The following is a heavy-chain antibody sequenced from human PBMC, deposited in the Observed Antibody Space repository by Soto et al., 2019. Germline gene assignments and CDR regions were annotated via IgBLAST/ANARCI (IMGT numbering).Heavy chain of an antibody. CDR1: GGSISSYY. J-gene: IGHJ4*02. D-gene: IGHD3-16*01. CDR2: IYYSGST. Sequence: PSETLSLTCTVSGGSISSYYWSWIRQPPGKGLEWIGYIYYSGSTNYNPSLKSRVTISVDTSKNQFSLKLSSVTAADTAVYYCALDLGAAGIDHWGQGTLVTVSS. V-gene: IGHV4-59*01. CDR3: ALDLGAAGIDH.